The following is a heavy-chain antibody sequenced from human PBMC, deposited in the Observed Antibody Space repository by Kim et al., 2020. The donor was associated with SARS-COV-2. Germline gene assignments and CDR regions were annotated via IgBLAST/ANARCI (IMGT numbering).Heavy chain of an antibody. CDR3: ARASSSSGAFDI. D-gene: IGHD6-6*01. V-gene: IGHV3-13*01. J-gene: IGHJ3*02. CDR1: GFTFSSYD. Sequence: GGSLRLSCAASGFTFSSYDMHWVRQATGKGLEWVSAIGTAGDTYYPGSVKGRFTISRENTKNSLYLQMNSLRAGDTAVYYCARASSSSGAFDIWVQGTMVTVS. CDR2: IGTAGDT.